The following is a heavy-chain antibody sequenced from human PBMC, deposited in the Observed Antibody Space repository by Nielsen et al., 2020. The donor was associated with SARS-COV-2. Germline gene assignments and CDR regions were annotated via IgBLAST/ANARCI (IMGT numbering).Heavy chain of an antibody. V-gene: IGHV3-11*03. Sequence: WIRQPPGKGLEWVSYISSSSSYTNYADSVKGRFTISRDNAKNSLYLQMNSLRAEDTAVYYCASRYCSGGSCYPDAFDIWGQGTMVTVSS. CDR3: ASRYCSGGSCYPDAFDI. J-gene: IGHJ3*02. CDR2: ISSSSSYT. D-gene: IGHD2-15*01.